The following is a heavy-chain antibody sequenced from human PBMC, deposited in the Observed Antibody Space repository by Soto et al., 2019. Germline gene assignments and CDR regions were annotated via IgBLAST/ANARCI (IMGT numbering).Heavy chain of an antibody. V-gene: IGHV4-4*02. CDR1: GGSISSSNW. J-gene: IGHJ5*02. CDR2: IYHSGST. D-gene: IGHD1-26*01. Sequence: SETLSLTCAVSGGSISSSNWWSWVRQPPGKGLEWIGEIYHSGSTNYNPSLKSRVTISVDKSKNQFSLKLSSVTAADTAVYYCARVHGPVGAIPNWFDPWGQGTLVTVSS. CDR3: ARVHGPVGAIPNWFDP.